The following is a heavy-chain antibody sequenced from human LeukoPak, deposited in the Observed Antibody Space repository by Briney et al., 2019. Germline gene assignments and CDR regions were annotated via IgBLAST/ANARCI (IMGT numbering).Heavy chain of an antibody. CDR3: AGVHSSSWYTAFDY. D-gene: IGHD6-13*01. CDR2: IIPIFGTA. CDR1: GGTFGSYA. V-gene: IGHV1-69*05. J-gene: IGHJ4*02. Sequence: ASVKVSFKASGGTFGSYAISWVRQAPGQGLEWMGGIIPIFGTANYAQKFQGRVTITTDESTSTAYMELSSLRSEDTAVYYCAGVHSSSWYTAFDYWGQGTLVTVSS.